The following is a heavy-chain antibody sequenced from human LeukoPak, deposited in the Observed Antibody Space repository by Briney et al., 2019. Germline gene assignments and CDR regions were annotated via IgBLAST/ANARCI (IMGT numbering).Heavy chain of an antibody. V-gene: IGHV3-23*01. CDR2: ISGSGGST. D-gene: IGHD3-22*01. Sequence: GGSLRLSCAASGFTFSSYAISWGRQAPGKGLEWVSAISGSGGSTYYADSVKGRFTISRDNSKNTLSMKMNSLRAEDTAVYYCAKVMNYYDSSGYYGSAYFDYWGQGTLVTVSS. CDR3: AKVMNYYDSSGYYGSAYFDY. CDR1: GFTFSSYA. J-gene: IGHJ4*02.